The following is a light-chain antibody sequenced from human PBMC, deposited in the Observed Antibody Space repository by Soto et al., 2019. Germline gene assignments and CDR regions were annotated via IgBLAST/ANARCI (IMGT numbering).Light chain of an antibody. Sequence: EIVLTQSPGTLSLSPGERATLSCRASQSVSSSYLAWYRQKPGQAPRLLIYGASSTATGITDRFSGSGSGTEFTLTISRLEPEDCAVYYCQQYGSSPLTFGGGTKVDIK. J-gene: IGKJ4*01. CDR1: QSVSSSY. V-gene: IGKV3-20*01. CDR3: QQYGSSPLT. CDR2: GAS.